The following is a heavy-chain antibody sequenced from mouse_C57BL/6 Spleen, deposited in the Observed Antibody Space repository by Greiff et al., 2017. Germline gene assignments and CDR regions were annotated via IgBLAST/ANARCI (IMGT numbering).Heavy chain of an antibody. D-gene: IGHD1-1*01. Sequence: VQLQQSGAELARPGASVKMSCKASGYTFTSYTMHWVKQRPGQGLEWIGYINPSSGYTKYNQKFKDKATLTADKSSSTAYMQLISLTSEDSAVYYCAREGYYGSSPGVWGTGTTVTVSS. CDR1: GYTFTSYT. V-gene: IGHV1-4*01. CDR2: INPSSGYT. J-gene: IGHJ1*03. CDR3: AREGYYGSSPGV.